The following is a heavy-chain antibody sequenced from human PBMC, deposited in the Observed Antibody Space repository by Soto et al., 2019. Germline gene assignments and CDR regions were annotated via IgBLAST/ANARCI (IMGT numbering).Heavy chain of an antibody. CDR1: GYTFTNYG. J-gene: IGHJ4*02. CDR2: INTYSGNT. Sequence: ASVKVSCKTSGYTFTNYGISWVRQAPGQGLEWMGWINTYSGNTYYAQNLQGRVTMNTDTSTSTAYMELGSLRSDDTAVYYCARDDYGDYVYWGQGTLVPVSS. V-gene: IGHV1-18*01. D-gene: IGHD4-17*01. CDR3: ARDDYGDYVY.